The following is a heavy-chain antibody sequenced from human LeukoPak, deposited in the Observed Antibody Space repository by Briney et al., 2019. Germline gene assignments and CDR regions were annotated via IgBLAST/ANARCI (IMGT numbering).Heavy chain of an antibody. CDR2: ISYDGSNK. Sequence: GGSLRLSCAASGFTFSTYAMHWVRQAPGKGLEWVAVISYDGSNKYYADSVKGRFTISRDNSKNTLYLQMNSLRAEDTAVYYCARVSGYCSSTSCYGDYYYGMDVWGQGTTVTVSS. J-gene: IGHJ6*02. D-gene: IGHD2-2*03. CDR1: GFTFSTYA. V-gene: IGHV3-30*04. CDR3: ARVSGYCSSTSCYGDYYYGMDV.